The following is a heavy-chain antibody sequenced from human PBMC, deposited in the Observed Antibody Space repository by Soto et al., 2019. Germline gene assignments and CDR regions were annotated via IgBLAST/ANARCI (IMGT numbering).Heavy chain of an antibody. J-gene: IGHJ4*02. CDR3: ASCLDLYGALCAQFAY. CDR1: GDSASTDSAA. CDR2: TYYRSKWYN. V-gene: IGHV6-1*01. D-gene: IGHD2-21*01. Sequence: SQTISLTYAISGDSASTDSAAWNSIRQSPSRGLEWLGRTYYRSKWYNDYAVSVKSRITINPDTSKNQNSLQLNSVTPEDTAVYYCASCLDLYGALCAQFAYWGLGILVPVSS.